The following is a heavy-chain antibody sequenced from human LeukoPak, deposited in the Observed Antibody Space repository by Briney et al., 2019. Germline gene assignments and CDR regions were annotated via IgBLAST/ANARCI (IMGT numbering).Heavy chain of an antibody. CDR3: AREGRGGSYRAFDY. J-gene: IGHJ4*02. V-gene: IGHV4-59*01. CDR2: IYYSGST. D-gene: IGHD3-16*02. CDR1: GGSISSYY. Sequence: SETLSLTCTVSGGSISSYYWSWIRQPPGKGLEWIGYIYYSGSTNYNPSLKSRVTISVDTSKNQFSLKPSSVTAADTAVYYCAREGRGGSYRAFDYWGQGTLVTVSS.